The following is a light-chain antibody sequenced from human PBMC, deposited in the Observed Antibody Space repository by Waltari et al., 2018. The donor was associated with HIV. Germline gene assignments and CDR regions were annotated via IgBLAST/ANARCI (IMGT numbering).Light chain of an antibody. CDR2: AAS. CDR3: LQYTFWPPYT. Sequence: EIVMTQFPGTLSVSPGERATLSCRASTSISSHLAWYHQKPGQAPRLLIYAASNRATGIPARFSGSGSGTDFTLTISSLQPEDFAVYYCLQYTFWPPYTFGQGTKLEMK. CDR1: TSISSH. V-gene: IGKV3-15*01. J-gene: IGKJ2*01.